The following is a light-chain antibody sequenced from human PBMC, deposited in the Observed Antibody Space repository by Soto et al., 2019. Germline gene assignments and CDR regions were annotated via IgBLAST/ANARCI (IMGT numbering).Light chain of an antibody. Sequence: EILMTQSPATLSVSPGERATITCRASQSISSWLAWYQQKPGKAPKLLIYDASSLESGVPSRFSGSGSGTEFTLTISSLQPDDFATYYCQQYNSYSPWTFGQGTKVDIK. CDR3: QQYNSYSPWT. V-gene: IGKV1-5*01. J-gene: IGKJ1*01. CDR1: QSISSW. CDR2: DAS.